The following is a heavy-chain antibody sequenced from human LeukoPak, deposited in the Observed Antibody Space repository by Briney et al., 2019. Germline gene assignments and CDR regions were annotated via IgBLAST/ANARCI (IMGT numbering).Heavy chain of an antibody. Sequence: SETLSLTCTVSGGSISSYYWSWIRQPPGKGLEWIGYIYYSGSTNYNPSLKSRVTISIDTSKNQFSLKLSSVTAADTAVYYCATRFVDNSLGGAGGAFDIWGQGTMVTVSS. V-gene: IGHV4-59*01. CDR1: GGSISSYY. CDR3: ATRFVDNSLGGAGGAFDI. J-gene: IGHJ3*02. CDR2: IYYSGST. D-gene: IGHD5-12*01.